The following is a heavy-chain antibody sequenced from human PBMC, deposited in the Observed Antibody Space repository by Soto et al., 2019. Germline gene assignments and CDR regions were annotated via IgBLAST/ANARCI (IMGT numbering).Heavy chain of an antibody. CDR3: ARHYSTGSRTCFDP. D-gene: IGHD6-19*01. V-gene: IGHV4-39*01. CDR2: IYYSGST. Sequence: SETLSLTCSVSGGSINSSSYFWGWVRQPPGKGLEWIGSIYYSGSTYYNPSLRSRVTISVDTSKNQFSLKLSSVTAADTAVFYCARHYSTGSRTCFDPWGQGTLVTVSS. J-gene: IGHJ5*02. CDR1: GGSINSSSYF.